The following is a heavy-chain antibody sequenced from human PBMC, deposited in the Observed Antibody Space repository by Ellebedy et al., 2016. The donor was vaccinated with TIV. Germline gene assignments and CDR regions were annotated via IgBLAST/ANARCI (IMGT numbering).Heavy chain of an antibody. V-gene: IGHV3-48*02. CDR2: ISRDGGAT. CDR1: GFPFSSYS. Sequence: GESLKISCAASGFPFSSYSMNWVRQAPGKGLEWLSYISRDGGATYYADSVRGRFTLSRDNVKNSMFLQMNSLRDDDTAVYSCARDQHFAFDVWGRGTLVTVSS. D-gene: IGHD2/OR15-2a*01. CDR3: ARDQHFAFDV. J-gene: IGHJ2*01.